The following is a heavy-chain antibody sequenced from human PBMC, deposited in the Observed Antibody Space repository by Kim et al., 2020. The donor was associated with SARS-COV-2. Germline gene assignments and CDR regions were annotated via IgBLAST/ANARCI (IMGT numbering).Heavy chain of an antibody. V-gene: IGHV3-21*01. D-gene: IGHD3-3*01. J-gene: IGHJ2*01. CDR2: ISSSSSYI. CDR1: GFTFSSYS. Sequence: GGSLRLSCAASGFTFSSYSMNWVRQAPGKGLEWVSSISSSSSYIYYADSVKGRFTISRDNAKNSLYLQMNSLRAEDTAVYYCGRKGNLEWLFQYWYFDLWGRGTLVTVSS. CDR3: GRKGNLEWLFQYWYFDL.